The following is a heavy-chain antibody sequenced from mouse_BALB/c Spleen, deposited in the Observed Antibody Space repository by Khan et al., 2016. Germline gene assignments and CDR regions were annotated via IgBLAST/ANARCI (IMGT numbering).Heavy chain of an antibody. D-gene: IGHD2-4*01. CDR1: GFSLTNSG. V-gene: IGHV2-9*02. CDR3: ARDDQDYDAWFAS. CDR2: IWAGGST. J-gene: IGHJ3*01. Sequence: QVQLKESGPGLVAPSQSLSITCTVSGFSLTNSGVHWVRQPPGKGLDWLGVIWAGGSTDYNSALMSRLSITKDTSQNQVFLKMNSLQSDDTAIYXSARDDQDYDAWFASWGQGTLVTVSA.